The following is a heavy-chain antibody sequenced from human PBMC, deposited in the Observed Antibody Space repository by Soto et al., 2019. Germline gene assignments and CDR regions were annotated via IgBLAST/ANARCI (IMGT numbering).Heavy chain of an antibody. V-gene: IGHV1-3*01. CDR2: INAGNGNT. J-gene: IGHJ5*02. CDR3: ARGGGHRGSWFDP. Sequence: VASVKVSCKASGYTFTSYAMHWVRQAPGQRLEWMGWINAGNGNTKYSQMFQGRVTITRDTSASTAYMELSSLRSEDTAVYYCARGGGHRGSWFDPWGQGTLVTVSS. D-gene: IGHD2-15*01. CDR1: GYTFTSYA.